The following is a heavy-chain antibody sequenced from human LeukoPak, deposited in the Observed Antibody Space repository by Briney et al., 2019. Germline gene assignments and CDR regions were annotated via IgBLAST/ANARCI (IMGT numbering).Heavy chain of an antibody. V-gene: IGHV5-51*01. Sequence: GESLKISCKGSGYSFTSYWIGWVRQMPGKGLEWMGIIYPGDSDTRYSPSFQGQVTISADKSISTAYLQWSSLKASDTAMYYCARHEVDYDYVWGTYAPYWGQGTLVTVSS. CDR1: GYSFTSYW. CDR3: ARHEVDYDYVWGTYAPY. J-gene: IGHJ4*02. D-gene: IGHD3-16*01. CDR2: IYPGDSDT.